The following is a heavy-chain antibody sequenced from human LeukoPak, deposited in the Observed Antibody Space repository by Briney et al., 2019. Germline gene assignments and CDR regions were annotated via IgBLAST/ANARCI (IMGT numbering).Heavy chain of an antibody. CDR1: GYTFISYD. J-gene: IGHJ4*02. D-gene: IGHD2-15*01. CDR2: MNPNSGNT. CDR3: ARGFRRGYCSGGSCHGIGY. Sequence: ASVKVSCKASGYTFISYDINWVRQATGQGLEWMGWMNPNSGNTGYAQKFQGRVTMTRNTSINTAYMELSSLRSEDTAVYYCARGFRRGYCSGGSCHGIGYWGQGTLVTVSS. V-gene: IGHV1-8*01.